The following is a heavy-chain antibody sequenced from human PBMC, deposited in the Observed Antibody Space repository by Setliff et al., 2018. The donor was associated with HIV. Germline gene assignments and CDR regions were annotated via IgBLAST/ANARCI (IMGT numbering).Heavy chain of an antibody. J-gene: IGHJ4*02. CDR3: ATDLPDGRGGYYIGGC. V-gene: IGHV1-3*01. CDR1: GYTFSTNA. D-gene: IGHD3-3*01. Sequence: ASVKVSCKAFGYTFSTNAIHWVRQAPGQRLEWMGYINAGDDNTRYSEKFQGRVSMTADTSTDTAYMELWSLTSEDTAVYYCATDLPDGRGGYYIGGCWGQGTLVTVSS. CDR2: INAGDDNT.